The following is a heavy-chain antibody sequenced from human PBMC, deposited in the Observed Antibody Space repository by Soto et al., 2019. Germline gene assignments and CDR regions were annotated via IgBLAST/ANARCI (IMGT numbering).Heavy chain of an antibody. V-gene: IGHV1-18*04. J-gene: IGHJ6*02. CDR3: ARAGKYYYGSGSPYYYGMDV. D-gene: IGHD3-10*01. Sequence: QVQLVQSGAEVKKPGASVKVSCKASGYTFTSYGVSWVRQAPGQGLEWMGWISGYNGNTNYAQKLQGRVTMTTDTSTSTAYMALRSLRSHDTAVYYCARAGKYYYGSGSPYYYGMDVWGQGITVTVSS. CDR2: ISGYNGNT. CDR1: GYTFTSYG.